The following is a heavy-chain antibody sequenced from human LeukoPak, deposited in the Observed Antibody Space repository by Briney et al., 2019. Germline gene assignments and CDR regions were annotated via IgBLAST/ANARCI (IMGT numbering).Heavy chain of an antibody. V-gene: IGHV4-4*07. CDR3: ARGTTVTRAFDY. CDR1: GGSIRNYY. Sequence: SETLSLTCTVSGGSIRNYYWSWIRQPAGKRLEWIGRIYTSGSTNYNPSLKSRVTMSVDTSKNQFSLNLSSVTAADTAVYYCARGTTVTRAFDYWGQGTLVTVSS. CDR2: IYTSGST. D-gene: IGHD4-17*01. J-gene: IGHJ4*02.